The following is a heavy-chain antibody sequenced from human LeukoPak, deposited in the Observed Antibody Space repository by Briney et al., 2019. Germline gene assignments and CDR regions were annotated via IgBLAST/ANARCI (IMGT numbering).Heavy chain of an antibody. CDR2: ISGSGGST. CDR1: EFTFSSYA. D-gene: IGHD1-26*01. Sequence: TGGSLRLSCAASEFTFSSYAMSWVRQAPGKGLEWVSAISGSGGSTYYADSVKGRFTISRDNSKNTLYLQMNSLRAEDTAVYYCAKPVGATQALRADYFDYWGQGTLVTVSS. V-gene: IGHV3-23*01. J-gene: IGHJ4*02. CDR3: AKPVGATQALRADYFDY.